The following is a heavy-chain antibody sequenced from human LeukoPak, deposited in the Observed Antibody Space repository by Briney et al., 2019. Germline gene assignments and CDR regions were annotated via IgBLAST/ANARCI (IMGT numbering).Heavy chain of an antibody. CDR2: ISGGGGST. D-gene: IGHD6-19*01. CDR1: GFTFSSYA. CDR3: AKDTPGIAVAGTFDY. Sequence: GGSLRLSCAASGFTFSSYAMSWVRQTPAKRLEWVSAISGGGGSTYYADSVKGRITISRDNSKNTLYLQMNSPRAEDTALYYCAKDTPGIAVAGTFDYWGQGTLVTVSS. V-gene: IGHV3-23*01. J-gene: IGHJ4*02.